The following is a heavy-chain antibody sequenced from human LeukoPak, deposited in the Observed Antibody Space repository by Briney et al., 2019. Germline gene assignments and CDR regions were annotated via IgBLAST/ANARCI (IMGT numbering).Heavy chain of an antibody. J-gene: IGHJ5*02. CDR2: IYHSGST. D-gene: IGHD3-3*02. CDR1: GYSISSGYY. V-gene: IGHV4-38-2*02. CDR3: ARVPHGETIFGVVLYWLDP. Sequence: SETLSLTCTVSGYSISSGYYWGWIRQPPEKGLEWIGSIYHSGSTFYNPSLKSRVTISVDTSKNEFSLKLNSVTAADTAVYYCARVPHGETIFGVVLYWLDPWGQGTLVTVSS.